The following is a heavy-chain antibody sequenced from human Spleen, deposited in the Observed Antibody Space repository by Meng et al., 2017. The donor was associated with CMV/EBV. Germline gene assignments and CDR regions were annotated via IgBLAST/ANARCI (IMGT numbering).Heavy chain of an antibody. J-gene: IGHJ4*02. CDR2: MNPNSGNT. D-gene: IGHD2-2*01. Sequence: VKVSCKASGYTFTSYDINWVRQATGQGLEWMGWMNPNSGNTGYAQKFQGRVTMTTDTSTSTAYMELRSLRSDDTAVYYCARAGGYCSTTSCGLFDYWGQGTLVTVSS. CDR3: ARAGGYCSTTSCGLFDY. CDR1: GYTFTSYD. V-gene: IGHV1-8*01.